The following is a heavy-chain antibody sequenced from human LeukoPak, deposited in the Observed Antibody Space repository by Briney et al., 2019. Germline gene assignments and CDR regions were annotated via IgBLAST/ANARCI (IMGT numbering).Heavy chain of an antibody. D-gene: IGHD2-15*01. V-gene: IGHV3-30*03. CDR3: ATLEGYCSGGSCSRPYYYYGMDV. Sequence: GRSLRLSCAASGFTFSSYGMHWVRQAPGKGLEWVAVISYDGSNKYYADSVKGRFTISRDNSKNTLYLQMNSLRAEDTAVYYCATLEGYCSGGSCSRPYYYYGMDVWGKGTTVTVSS. J-gene: IGHJ6*04. CDR1: GFTFSSYG. CDR2: ISYDGSNK.